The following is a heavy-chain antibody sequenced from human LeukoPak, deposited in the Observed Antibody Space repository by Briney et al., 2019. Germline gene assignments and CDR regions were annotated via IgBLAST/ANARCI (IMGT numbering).Heavy chain of an antibody. V-gene: IGHV5-51*01. CDR1: GYSVSTYW. D-gene: IGHD1-26*01. CDR3: ARLRWELPNYYYYYGMVV. Sequence: GESLQISCQGSGYSVSTYWIGRVRQMPGTGLEWMGIIHSGDSNTRYSPSFQGQVTISVDKSISTGYLQWSSLKASDTAMYYCARLRWELPNYYYYYGMVVWGQGTTVTVSS. CDR2: IHSGDSNT. J-gene: IGHJ6*02.